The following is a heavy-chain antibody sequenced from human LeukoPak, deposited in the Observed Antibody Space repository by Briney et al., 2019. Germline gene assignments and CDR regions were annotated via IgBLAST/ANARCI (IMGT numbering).Heavy chain of an antibody. CDR1: GFTFSSYW. Sequence: GGSLRLSCAASGFTFSSYWMNWARQAPGKGLEWVASINHNGNVNYYVDSVKGRFTISRDNAKNSLYLQMNSLRAEDTAVYYCARDNSGYAFDYWGQGTLVTVSS. V-gene: IGHV3-7*01. D-gene: IGHD5-12*01. CDR3: ARDNSGYAFDY. J-gene: IGHJ4*02. CDR2: INHNGNVN.